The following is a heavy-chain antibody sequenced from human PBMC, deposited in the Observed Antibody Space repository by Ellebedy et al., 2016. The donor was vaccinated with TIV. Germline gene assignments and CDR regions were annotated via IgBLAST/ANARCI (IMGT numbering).Heavy chain of an antibody. D-gene: IGHD1-7*01. Sequence: PGGSLRLSCAASGFSFSNYGMHWVRQAPGKGLEWVAVIFFDGSKISYTDSVKGRFTVSRDNSKNTLYLQMNSLRPEDTAVYYCVQPWNYYAFDNWGQGSMVTVSS. CDR3: VQPWNYYAFDN. J-gene: IGHJ3*02. CDR2: IFFDGSKI. CDR1: GFSFSNYG. V-gene: IGHV3-30*18.